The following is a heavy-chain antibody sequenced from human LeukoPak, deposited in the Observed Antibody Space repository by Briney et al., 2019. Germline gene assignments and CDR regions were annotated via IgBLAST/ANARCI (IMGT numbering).Heavy chain of an antibody. J-gene: IGHJ5*02. V-gene: IGHV4-59*01. CDR3: ARDDIYYDSSGSDHWFDP. CDR2: IYYSGST. CDR1: GGSISSYY. D-gene: IGHD3-22*01. Sequence: SETLSLTCTVSGGSISSYYWSWLRQPPGKGLEWIGYIYYSGSTNYNPSLKSRVTISVDTSKNQFSLKLSSVTAADTAVYYCARDDIYYDSSGSDHWFDPWGQGTLVTVSS.